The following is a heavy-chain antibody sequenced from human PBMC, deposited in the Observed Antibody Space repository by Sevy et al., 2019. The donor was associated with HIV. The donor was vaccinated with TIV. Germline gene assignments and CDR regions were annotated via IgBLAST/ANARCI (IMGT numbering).Heavy chain of an antibody. CDR2: VNHSGST. V-gene: IGHV4-34*01. CDR3: ARGGDGVVPSPIIGLGPWTKYWYFDL. J-gene: IGHJ2*01. CDR1: GGSFSGYS. D-gene: IGHD3-3*01. Sequence: QSQTLSLTCAVSGGSFSGYSWDWIRQPPGKGLEWIGEVNHSGSTNYNPSLKSRVTISVDTSKNQFSLRLNFVTAAVTAVYYCARGGDGVVPSPIIGLGPWTKYWYFDLWGRGTLVTVSS.